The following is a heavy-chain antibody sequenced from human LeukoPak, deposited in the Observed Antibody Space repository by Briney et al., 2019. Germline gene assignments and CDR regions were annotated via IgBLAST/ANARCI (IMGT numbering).Heavy chain of an antibody. CDR2: IYYSGSI. D-gene: IGHD1-7*01. Sequence: SETLSLTCTVSGGSISTYYWSWIRQPPGKGLEWIGYIYYSGSINYNPSLKSRVTISVDTSKNQFSLQLNSATPEDTAVYYCARAPLLWNYESFDFWGQGILVTVSS. V-gene: IGHV4-59*12. CDR1: GGSISTYY. J-gene: IGHJ4*02. CDR3: ARAPLLWNYESFDF.